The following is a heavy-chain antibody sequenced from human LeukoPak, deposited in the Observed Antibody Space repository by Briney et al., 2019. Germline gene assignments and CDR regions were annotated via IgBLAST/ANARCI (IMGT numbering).Heavy chain of an antibody. D-gene: IGHD6-6*01. V-gene: IGHV2-70*04. CDR1: GFSPRTGGIR. Sequence: SAPALAQPSQTLPLTSTSSGFSPRTGGIRVSSIHQPPGKALERLARIDWDDDTFSSTSLQTRLTISKAPSKNPVVLTMTTMDPVDTAIYYCPRPTSSSFYFGYWGQGTLLTVPS. CDR2: IDWDDDT. CDR3: PRPTSSSFYFGY. J-gene: IGHJ4*02.